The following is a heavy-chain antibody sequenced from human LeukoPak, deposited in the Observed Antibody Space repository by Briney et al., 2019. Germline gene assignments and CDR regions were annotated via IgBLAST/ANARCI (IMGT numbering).Heavy chain of an antibody. J-gene: IGHJ4*02. D-gene: IGHD3-22*01. CDR2: ISVRSNYI. CDR3: VRLRRNSDTSGFYYYYDF. CDR1: GYTFSSYS. Sequence: GESLRLSCLASGYTFSSYSINWVRQPPGKGLEWVSSISVRSNYIYYEDSVRGRFRISRDDARDSLFLEMNSLRAEDTAVYYCVRLRRNSDTSGFYYYYDFWGQGTLVTVSS. V-gene: IGHV3-21*01.